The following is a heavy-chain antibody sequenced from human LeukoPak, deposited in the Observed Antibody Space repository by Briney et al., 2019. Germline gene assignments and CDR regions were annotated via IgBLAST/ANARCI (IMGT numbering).Heavy chain of an antibody. CDR3: AREGMPPWGYSSSWYRYFQH. V-gene: IGHV4-39*02. CDR1: TFSSYW. Sequence: TFSSYWMSWVRQAPGKGLEWIGSIYYSGSTYYNPSLKSRVTISVDTSKNQFSLKLSSVTAADTAVYYCAREGMPPWGYSSSWYRYFQHWGQGTLVTVSS. CDR2: IYYSGST. J-gene: IGHJ1*01. D-gene: IGHD6-13*01.